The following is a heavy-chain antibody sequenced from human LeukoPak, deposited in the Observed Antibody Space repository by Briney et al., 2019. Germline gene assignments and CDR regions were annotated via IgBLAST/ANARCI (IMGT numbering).Heavy chain of an antibody. CDR2: ISYDGSNE. Sequence: GRSLRLSCAASGFTFDDYAMHWVRQAPGKGLEWVAIISYDGSNEYYADSVKGRFTISRDNSKNTLYLQMNSLKTEDTAVYYCTTAKLYYYDSSGYYYPRPDFDYWGQGTLVTVSS. CDR1: GFTFDDYA. J-gene: IGHJ4*02. D-gene: IGHD3-22*01. CDR3: TTAKLYYYDSSGYYYPRPDFDY. V-gene: IGHV3-30*04.